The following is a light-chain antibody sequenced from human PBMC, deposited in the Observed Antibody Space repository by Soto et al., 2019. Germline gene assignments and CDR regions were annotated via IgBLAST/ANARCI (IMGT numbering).Light chain of an antibody. CDR1: SSDIGLYNY. V-gene: IGLV2-14*01. CDR3: SCLSTTSTPMV. Sequence: QSVLSQPASMSGSPGQSITIPCTGASSDIGLYNYVSWYQHHPGKAPKLLISEVNIRPSGLSDRFSASKAGNTASLTISGLQPEDEAYYYCSCLSTTSTPMVFGNGTKVTVL. CDR2: EVN. J-gene: IGLJ1*01.